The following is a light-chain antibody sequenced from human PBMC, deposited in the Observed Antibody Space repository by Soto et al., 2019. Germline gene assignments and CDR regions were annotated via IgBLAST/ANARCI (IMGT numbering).Light chain of an antibody. Sequence: DIQMTQSPSSLSASVGDRVTITCRASQGISSFLAWFQQKPGKAPKSLIYDSSTLQSGVSSRFSGSGSDTHFTLTIRSLQPEDFATYYCQQYHSYPASFGQGTTVEIK. CDR3: QQYHSYPAS. V-gene: IGKV1-16*01. J-gene: IGKJ1*01. CDR1: QGISSF. CDR2: DSS.